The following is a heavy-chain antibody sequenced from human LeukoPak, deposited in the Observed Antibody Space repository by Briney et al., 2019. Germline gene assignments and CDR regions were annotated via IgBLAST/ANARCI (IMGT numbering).Heavy chain of an antibody. CDR3: AREGSSGRYDY. D-gene: IGHD3-22*01. V-gene: IGHV4-31*03. J-gene: IGHJ4*02. CDR2: IYYSGNT. CDR1: GGSISSGGYY. Sequence: SQTLSLTCTVSGGSISSGGYYWSWIRQHAGKGLEWLGYIYYSGNTYYNPSLKSRVTISIDASKNQFSLKLNSVTAADTAVYYCAREGSSGRYDYWGQGTLVTVSS.